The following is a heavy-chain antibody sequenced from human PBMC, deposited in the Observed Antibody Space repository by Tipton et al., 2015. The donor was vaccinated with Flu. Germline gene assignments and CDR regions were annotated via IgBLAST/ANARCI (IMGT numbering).Heavy chain of an antibody. Sequence: TLSLTCTVSDGSITSYYWSWIRQPPGKGLEWVGYIYNSGTTNFNPSLMSRLTISVDTSKNQFSLKLSSVTAADTAVYFCARARAPYYYYAMDVWGRGTTVTVSS. J-gene: IGHJ6*02. CDR3: ARARAPYYYYAMDV. CDR2: IYNSGTT. V-gene: IGHV4-59*01. CDR1: DGSITSYY.